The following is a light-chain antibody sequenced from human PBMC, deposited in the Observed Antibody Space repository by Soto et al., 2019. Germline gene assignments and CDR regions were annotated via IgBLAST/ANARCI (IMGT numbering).Light chain of an antibody. Sequence: QSVLTQPPSVSAAPGQKVTISCSGSTSNIRNNYVSWYQQLPGTAPKLLIYENDKRPSGIPDRFSGSKSGASATLGITGLQTGDEADYYCGTWDTSLSSGVFGGGTKSPS. CDR3: GTWDTSLSSGV. V-gene: IGLV1-51*02. CDR2: END. CDR1: TSNIRNNY. J-gene: IGLJ3*02.